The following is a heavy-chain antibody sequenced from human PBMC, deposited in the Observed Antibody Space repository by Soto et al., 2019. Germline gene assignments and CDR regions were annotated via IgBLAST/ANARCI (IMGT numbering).Heavy chain of an antibody. CDR3: ARDIGSFAYGEGY. J-gene: IGHJ4*02. CDR1: GGSINSYW. V-gene: IGHV4-4*07. Sequence: PSETLSLTCSVSGGSINSYWWSWIRQPAGTGLEWIGRVYSSGTTDYNPSLNRRATMSVETSKNQFSLKLSSVTAADTAVYYCARDIGSFAYGEGYWGQGIQVTVSS. D-gene: IGHD3-10*01. CDR2: VYSSGTT.